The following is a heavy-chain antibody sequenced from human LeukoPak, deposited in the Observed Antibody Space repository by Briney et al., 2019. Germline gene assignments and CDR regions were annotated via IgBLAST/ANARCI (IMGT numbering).Heavy chain of an antibody. CDR3: ARQGPDSNSVYNWFDP. D-gene: IGHD1-1*01. CDR2: ISSSGSMI. V-gene: IGHV3-48*03. J-gene: IGHJ5*01. CDR1: GFTFSSYE. Sequence: GGSLRLSCAASGFTFSSYEMNWVRQAPGKGLEWVSYISSSGSMIYYADSVKGRFTISRDNAKNSLYLQMNSLRAEDTAVYYCARQGPDSNSVYNWFDPWCQGTLVTVSS.